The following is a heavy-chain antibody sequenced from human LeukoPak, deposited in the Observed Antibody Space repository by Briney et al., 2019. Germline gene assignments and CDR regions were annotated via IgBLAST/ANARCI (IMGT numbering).Heavy chain of an antibody. Sequence: SETLSLTCTVSGGSISSYYWSWIRQPPGKGLEWIGYIYYSGSTNYNPSLKSRVTISVDTSKTQFSLKLSSVTAADTAVYYCASSIAVAGTLDYWGQGTLVTVSS. J-gene: IGHJ4*02. CDR2: IYYSGST. CDR3: ASSIAVAGTLDY. D-gene: IGHD6-19*01. CDR1: GGSISSYY. V-gene: IGHV4-59*01.